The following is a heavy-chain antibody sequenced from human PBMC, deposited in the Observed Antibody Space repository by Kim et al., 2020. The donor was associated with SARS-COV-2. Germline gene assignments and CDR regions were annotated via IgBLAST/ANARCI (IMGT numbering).Heavy chain of an antibody. CDR3: AKIMVRGNYYYGMDV. J-gene: IGHJ6*02. V-gene: IGHV1-69*04. CDR1: GGTFSSYA. D-gene: IGHD3-10*01. CDR2: IIPILGIA. Sequence: SVKVSCKASGGTFSSYAISWVRQAPGQGLEWMGRIIPILGIANYAQKFQGRVTITADKSTSTAYMELSSLRSEDTAVYYCAKIMVRGNYYYGMDVWGQGTTVTVSS.